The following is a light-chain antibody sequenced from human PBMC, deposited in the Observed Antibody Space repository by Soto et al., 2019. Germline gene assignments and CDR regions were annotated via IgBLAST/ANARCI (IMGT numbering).Light chain of an antibody. CDR3: SSRSSITTVV. CDR1: RNDIGDSHF. V-gene: IGLV2-14*03. Sequence: QFVLTQPASLSASPGQTITISCTGTRNDIGDSHFVSWYQQYPDKAPKLIIFEVNGRPSGVSDRFVGSKSGNTASLTISGLQPEDEADYYCSSRSSITTVVFGGGTKVTVL. J-gene: IGLJ2*01. CDR2: EVN.